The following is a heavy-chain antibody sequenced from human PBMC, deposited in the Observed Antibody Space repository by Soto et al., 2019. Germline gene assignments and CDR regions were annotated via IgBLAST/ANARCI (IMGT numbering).Heavy chain of an antibody. J-gene: IGHJ4*02. CDR1: GFTFDDYA. D-gene: IGHD6-19*01. Sequence: GGSLRLSCAASGFTFDDYAMYWVRQVLGKGLEWVSSISWNSGNIGYADSVKGRFTISRDNSKNTLYLQMNSLRAEDTAVYYCARRSSGWYFDYWGQGTLVTVSS. CDR3: ARRSSGWYFDY. CDR2: ISWNSGNI. V-gene: IGHV3-9*01.